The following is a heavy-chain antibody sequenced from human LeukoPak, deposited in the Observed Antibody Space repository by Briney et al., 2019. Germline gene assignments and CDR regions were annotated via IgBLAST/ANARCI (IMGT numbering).Heavy chain of an antibody. V-gene: IGHV3-30-3*01. CDR3: ARDTFGSIDY. D-gene: IGHD2/OR15-2a*01. CDR2: HSHDEAEK. CDR1: GFTFITSP. Sequence: GGSLRLSCAASGFTFITSPMHWVRQALGKGLEWVAVHSHDEAEKYYAVSVKGRFTISRDNSNNILYLQMNSLRPEDTAIYYCARDTFGSIDYWXXGIXXXVSX. J-gene: IGHJ4*01.